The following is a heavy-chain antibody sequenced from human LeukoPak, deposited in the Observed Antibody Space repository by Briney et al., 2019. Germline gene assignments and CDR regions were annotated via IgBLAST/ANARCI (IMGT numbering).Heavy chain of an antibody. CDR1: GGTFSSYA. CDR3: ARNREYSSSPEGADY. D-gene: IGHD6-6*01. CDR2: IIPILGIA. Sequence: SVTVSCKASGGTFSSYAISWVRQAPGQGLEWMGRIIPILGIANYAQKFQGRVTITADKSTSTAYMELSSLRSEDTAVYYCARNREYSSSPEGADYWGQGTLVTVSS. J-gene: IGHJ4*02. V-gene: IGHV1-69*04.